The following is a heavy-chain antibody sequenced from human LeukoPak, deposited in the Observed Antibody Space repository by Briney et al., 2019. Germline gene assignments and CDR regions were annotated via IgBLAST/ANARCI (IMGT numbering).Heavy chain of an antibody. V-gene: IGHV1-18*01. CDR3: ARAGFWSGYGWFDP. Sequence: GASVKVSCKASGYTFTTYGFTWVRQAPGQGLEWMGWISAYNGNTNYTQKLQGRVTMTRDTSISTAYMELSRLRSDDTAVFYCARAGFWSGYGWFDPWGQGTLVTVSS. CDR2: ISAYNGNT. D-gene: IGHD3-3*01. J-gene: IGHJ5*02. CDR1: GYTFTTYG.